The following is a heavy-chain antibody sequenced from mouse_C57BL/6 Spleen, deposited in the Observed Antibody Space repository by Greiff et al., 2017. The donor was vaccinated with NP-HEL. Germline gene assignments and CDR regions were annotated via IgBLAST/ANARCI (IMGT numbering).Heavy chain of an antibody. D-gene: IGHD2-2*01. CDR3: ARCGYDEDYYAMDY. V-gene: IGHV1-82*01. J-gene: IGHJ4*01. Sequence: VQLQQSGPELVKPGASVKISCKASGYAFSSSWMNWVKQRPGKGLEWIGRIYPGDGDTNYNGKFKGKATLTADKSSSTAYMQLSSLTSEDSAVYFCARCGYDEDYYAMDYWGQRTSATVSS. CDR1: GYAFSSSW. CDR2: IYPGDGDT.